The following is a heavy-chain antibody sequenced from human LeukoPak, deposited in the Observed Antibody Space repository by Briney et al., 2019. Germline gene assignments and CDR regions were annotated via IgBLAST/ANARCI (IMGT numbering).Heavy chain of an antibody. CDR1: GYTFTSYG. J-gene: IGHJ4*02. CDR2: ISAYNANT. V-gene: IGHV1-18*01. Sequence: ASVRVSCKASGYTFTSYGISWVRQAPGQGLEWMGWISAYNANTNYAQKLQGRVTMTTDTSTSTAYMELRSLRSDGTAVYYCASPAYSGSYSYWGQGTLVTVSS. D-gene: IGHD1-26*01. CDR3: ASPAYSGSYSY.